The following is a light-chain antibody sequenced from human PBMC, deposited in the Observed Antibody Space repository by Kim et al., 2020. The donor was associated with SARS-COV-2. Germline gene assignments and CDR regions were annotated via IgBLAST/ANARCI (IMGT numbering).Light chain of an antibody. J-gene: IGLJ2*01. CDR2: QDS. CDR3: QAWDSSVVV. CDR1: KLGDKY. Sequence: VAPGQTASITCSGDKLGDKYACWYQQKPGQSPVLVIYQDSKRPSGIPERFSGSNSGNTATLTISGTQAMDEADYYCQAWDSSVVVFGGGTQLTVL. V-gene: IGLV3-1*01.